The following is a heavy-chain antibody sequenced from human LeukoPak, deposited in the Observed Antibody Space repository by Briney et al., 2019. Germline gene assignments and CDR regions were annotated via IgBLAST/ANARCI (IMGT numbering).Heavy chain of an antibody. D-gene: IGHD3-10*01. Sequence: PSETLSLTCTVSGGSISSGDYDWSWIRQHPGKGLEWIGHINDSDNTYYSPSLKSRVTISVDTSKNQFSLKLNSLTAAETAVYYCARQYGSGSSYTPVVDLWGQGTLVTVSS. CDR1: GGSISSGDYD. V-gene: IGHV4-39*01. CDR2: INDSDNT. CDR3: ARQYGSGSSYTPVVDL. J-gene: IGHJ4*02.